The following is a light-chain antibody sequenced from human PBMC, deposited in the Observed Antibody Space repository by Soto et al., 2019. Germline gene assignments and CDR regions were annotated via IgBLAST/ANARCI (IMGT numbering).Light chain of an antibody. J-gene: IGKJ5*01. CDR2: AAS. V-gene: IGKV1-27*01. CDR3: QXXNSVPIT. Sequence: DIQMTQSPSSLSASVGDRVTITCRASQGIRNYLAWYQQKPGKVPKLLIYAASTLQSGVPSRFSGSGSGTDFTLTISSLQPXXXTTXXXQXXNSVPITFGQGTRLEIK. CDR1: QGIRNY.